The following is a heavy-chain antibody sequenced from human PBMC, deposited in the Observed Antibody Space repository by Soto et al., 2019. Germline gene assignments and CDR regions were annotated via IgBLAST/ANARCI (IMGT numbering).Heavy chain of an antibody. V-gene: IGHV1-2*02. CDR3: ASAAVTGTAGLDF. CDR1: GYTFSGFY. J-gene: IGHJ4*02. D-gene: IGHD6-19*01. CDR2: INPNSGGT. Sequence: ASVKVSCKASGYTFSGFYMHWVRQAPGQGLEWMGWINPNSGGTKSAEKFQGRVTMTRDTSISTAYMELSRLTSDDTAVYYCASAAVTGTAGLDFWGQGTQVTAPQ.